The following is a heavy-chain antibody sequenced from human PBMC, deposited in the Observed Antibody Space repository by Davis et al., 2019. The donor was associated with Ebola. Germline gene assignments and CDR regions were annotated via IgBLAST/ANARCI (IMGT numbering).Heavy chain of an antibody. CDR3: ARAYSGSYIMGY. Sequence: ASVKVSCKASEFSSTNYAMNWVRQAPGQGLEWMGRINPNSGGTNYAQKFQGRVTMTRDTSISTAYMELSRLRSDDTAVYFCARAYSGSYIMGYWGQGTLVAVSS. D-gene: IGHD1-26*01. CDR2: INPNSGGT. J-gene: IGHJ4*02. CDR1: EFSSTNYA. V-gene: IGHV1-2*06.